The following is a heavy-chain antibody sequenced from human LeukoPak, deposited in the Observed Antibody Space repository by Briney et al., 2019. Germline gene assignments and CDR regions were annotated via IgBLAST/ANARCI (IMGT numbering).Heavy chain of an antibody. CDR3: ARQRRQSFSSPLYLFDY. D-gene: IGHD2/OR15-2a*01. V-gene: IGHV4-4*09. J-gene: IGHJ4*02. Sequence: SETLSLTCTVSGDSITNSWWSWVRQSPGKGLEWIWHIYAAGTTNYNPSLMSRVTFSVDKSKNQFPLRLRSVTAADTGVYYCARQRRQSFSSPLYLFDYWGQGTLVTVSS. CDR1: GDSITNSW. CDR2: IYAAGTT.